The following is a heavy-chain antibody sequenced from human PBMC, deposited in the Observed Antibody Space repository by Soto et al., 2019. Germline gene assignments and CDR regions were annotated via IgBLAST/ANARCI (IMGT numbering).Heavy chain of an antibody. Sequence: QVQLVESGGGVVQPGRSLRLSCAASGFTFSSYGMHWVRQAPGKGLEWVAVIWYDGSNKYYADSVKGRFTISRDNSKKTLYLQMNSLRAEDTAVYYCAREDSGYDSSDFDYWGQGTLVTVSS. CDR3: AREDSGYDSSDFDY. J-gene: IGHJ4*02. CDR2: IWYDGSNK. CDR1: GFTFSSYG. D-gene: IGHD5-12*01. V-gene: IGHV3-33*01.